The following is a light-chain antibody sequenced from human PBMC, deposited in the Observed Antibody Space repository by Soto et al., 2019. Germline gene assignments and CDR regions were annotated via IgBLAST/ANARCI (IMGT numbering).Light chain of an antibody. CDR3: GTWDGSLSTGVV. CDR1: SSNIGHNY. V-gene: IGLV1-51*01. CDR2: DTN. J-gene: IGLJ2*01. Sequence: QSVLTQPPSVSAAPGQKVTISCSGSSSNIGHNYVSWYQHLPGTAPKLLIYDTNQRPSGIPDRFSGSKSGTSATLGITGLQTGDEADYYSGTWDGSLSTGVVFGGGTTLNVL.